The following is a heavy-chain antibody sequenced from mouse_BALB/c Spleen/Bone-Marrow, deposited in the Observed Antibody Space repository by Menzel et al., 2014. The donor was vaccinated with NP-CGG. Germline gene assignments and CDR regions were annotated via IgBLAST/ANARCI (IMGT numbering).Heavy chain of an antibody. Sequence: DVHLVESGGGLVKPGGSLKLSCAASGFAFSSYDMSWVRQTPEKRLEWVAYISSGGGSTYYPDTVKGRFTISRDNAKNTLYLQMGSLKSEDTAMYYCARHRYYFDYWGQGTTLTVSS. CDR3: ARHRYYFDY. CDR2: ISSGGGST. CDR1: GFAFSSYD. J-gene: IGHJ2*01. V-gene: IGHV5-12-1*01.